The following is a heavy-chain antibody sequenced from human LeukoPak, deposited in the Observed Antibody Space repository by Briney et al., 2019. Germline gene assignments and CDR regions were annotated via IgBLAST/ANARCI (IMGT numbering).Heavy chain of an antibody. CDR2: INPSGGST. CDR3: AREGTRIAAAGSGWFDP. Sequence: GASVKVSCKASGYTFTSYYMDWVRQAPGQGLEWMGIINPSGGSTSYAQKFQGRVTMTRDTSTSTVYMELSSLRSEDTAVYYCAREGTRIAAAGSGWFDPWGQGTLVTVSS. J-gene: IGHJ5*02. D-gene: IGHD6-13*01. V-gene: IGHV1-46*01. CDR1: GYTFTSYY.